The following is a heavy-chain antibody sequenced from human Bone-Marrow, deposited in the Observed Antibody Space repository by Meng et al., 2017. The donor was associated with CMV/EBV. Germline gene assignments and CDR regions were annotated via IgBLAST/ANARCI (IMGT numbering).Heavy chain of an antibody. Sequence: SVKVSCKASGGTFSSYAISWARQAPGQGLEWMGGIIPILGIANYAQKFQGRVTITADKSTSTAYMELSSLRSEDTAVYYCARGVVVVPAAIGWFDPWGQGTLVTVSS. D-gene: IGHD2-2*01. CDR2: IIPILGIA. CDR3: ARGVVVVPAAIGWFDP. J-gene: IGHJ5*02. CDR1: GGTFSSYA. V-gene: IGHV1-69*10.